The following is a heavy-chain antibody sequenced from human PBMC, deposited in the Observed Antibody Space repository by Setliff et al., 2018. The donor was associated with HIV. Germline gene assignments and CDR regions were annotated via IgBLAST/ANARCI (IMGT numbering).Heavy chain of an antibody. V-gene: IGHV3-7*03. D-gene: IGHD2-21*01. J-gene: IGHJ4*02. CDR2: IKQDGSEK. CDR3: ARDADWGWDY. CDR1: GFTFSTYW. Sequence: GSLRLSCAASGFTFSTYWMSWVRQAPGKGLEWVANIKQDGSEKYYVGSVKGRFTISRDNAKNSLSLQMNTLRVEDTAVYFRARDADWGWDYWGQGTLVTVSS.